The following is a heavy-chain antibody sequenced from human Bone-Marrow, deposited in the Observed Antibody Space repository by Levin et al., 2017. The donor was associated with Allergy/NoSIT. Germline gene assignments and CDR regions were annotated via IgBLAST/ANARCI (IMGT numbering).Heavy chain of an antibody. Sequence: SVKVSCQASGGTFSRNAISWVRQAPGQGLEWMGGLIPTFGTPHYPQKFHGRVTITADESTSTAFMELSSLRSEDTAVYYCATNDNISFESPYYYYMDVWGKGTTVTVSS. CDR1: GGTFSRNA. J-gene: IGHJ6*03. CDR3: ATNDNISFESPYYYYMDV. CDR2: LIPTFGTP. D-gene: IGHD6-6*01. V-gene: IGHV1-69*13.